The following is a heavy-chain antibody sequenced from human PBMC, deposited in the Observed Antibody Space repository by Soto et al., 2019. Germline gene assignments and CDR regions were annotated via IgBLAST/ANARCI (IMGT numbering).Heavy chain of an antibody. V-gene: IGHV3-23*01. CDR1: GFTFGDYA. CDR2: ISDGDGDT. D-gene: IGHD2-15*01. J-gene: IGHJ4*02. CDR3: ARGRIYFDY. Sequence: EVLLLQSGGGLVQPGGSLRLSCAASGFTFGDYAMTWVRQAPGKGLEWVSDISDGDGDTHYADSVKGRFTTSRDNSKNPRSLQMSSLRAEEAALCYSARGRIYFDYWGQGTLVSVSS.